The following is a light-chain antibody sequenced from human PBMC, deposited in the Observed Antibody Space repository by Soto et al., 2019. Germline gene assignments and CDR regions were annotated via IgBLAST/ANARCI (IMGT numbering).Light chain of an antibody. Sequence: DIVMTQSPDSLAVSLGERATINCKSSQSVLSSSNNKNYLAWYQQKPGQPPNLLLYWASTRASGVPGRFSDSGSATDFTLTITSLQAEDVAVYYCQQYYGSPYTFGQGTKLEI. CDR1: QSVLSSSNNKNY. CDR2: WAS. CDR3: QQYYGSPYT. J-gene: IGKJ2*01. V-gene: IGKV4-1*01.